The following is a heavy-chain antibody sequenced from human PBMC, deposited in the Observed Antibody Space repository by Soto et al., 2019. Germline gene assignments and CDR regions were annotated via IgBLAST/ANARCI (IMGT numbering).Heavy chain of an antibody. J-gene: IGHJ4*02. V-gene: IGHV3-74*01. CDR1: GFTFNTHW. CDR2: IYFDGITT. CDR3: GGGGAMGVDY. Sequence: EVQLVESGGGVVQPGGSLRLSCTAAGFTFNTHWMHWVRQAPGKGLVWVSRIYFDGITTNYADSVKSRLSVSRDNAKNTVYLHENTLRDEDTVVYYCGGGGAMGVDYWGQGTLVTVSS. D-gene: IGHD1-26*01.